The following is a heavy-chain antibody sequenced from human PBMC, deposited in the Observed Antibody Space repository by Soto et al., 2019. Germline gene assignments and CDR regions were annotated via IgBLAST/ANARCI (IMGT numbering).Heavy chain of an antibody. V-gene: IGHV3-15*07. D-gene: IGHD3-22*01. Sequence: GGSLRLSCAASGFTFSNAWMNWVRQAPGKGLEWVGRIKSKTDGGTTDYAAPVKGRFTISRDDSKNTLYLQMNSLKTEDTAVYYCTTDPVTMIVVVPSSGWGQRTPVTVSS. CDR3: TTDPVTMIVVVPSSG. CDR2: IKSKTDGGTT. CDR1: GFTFSNAW. J-gene: IGHJ4*02.